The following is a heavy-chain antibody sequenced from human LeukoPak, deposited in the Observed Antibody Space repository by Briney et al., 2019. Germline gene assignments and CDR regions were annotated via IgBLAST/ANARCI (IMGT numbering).Heavy chain of an antibody. CDR3: ARGASLTYYYDSSGFFSFDY. J-gene: IGHJ4*02. Sequence: ASVKVSCTASEYTFTGYYIHWVRQAPGQGLEWMGWINPKSRGTDYAQKFRGRVTMTRDKPISTVYLDLNALRSEDTAVYFCARGASLTYYYDSSGFFSFDYWGQGTLVAVSS. CDR1: EYTFTGYY. D-gene: IGHD3-22*01. V-gene: IGHV1-2*02. CDR2: INPKSRGT.